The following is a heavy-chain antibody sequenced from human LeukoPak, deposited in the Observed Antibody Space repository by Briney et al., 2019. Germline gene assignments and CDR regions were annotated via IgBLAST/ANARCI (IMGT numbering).Heavy chain of an antibody. CDR3: ARDMSSSWGFDL. D-gene: IGHD6-13*01. V-gene: IGHV3-74*01. CDR2: IRSDGSDT. J-gene: IGHJ2*01. Sequence: GGSLRLSCAASGFTFSDTWMHWVRQAPGEGLVWVSRIRSDGSDTRYAESVKGRFTISRDNAKNTLYLQMNSLRAEDTAVYYCARDMSSSWGFDLWGRGTLVTVSS. CDR1: GFTFSDTW.